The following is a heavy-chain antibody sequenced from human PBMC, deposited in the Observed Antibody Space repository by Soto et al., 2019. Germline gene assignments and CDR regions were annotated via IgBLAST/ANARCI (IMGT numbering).Heavy chain of an antibody. CDR3: ARESPPADY. V-gene: IGHV1-69*05. CDR1: GGTFSSYA. Sequence: SVKVSCKASGGTFSSYAISWVRQAPGQGLEWMGGIIPIFGTANYAQKLQGRVTMTTDTSTSTAYMELRSLRSDDTAVYYCARESPPADYWGQGTLVNVSS. J-gene: IGHJ4*02. CDR2: IIPIFGTA.